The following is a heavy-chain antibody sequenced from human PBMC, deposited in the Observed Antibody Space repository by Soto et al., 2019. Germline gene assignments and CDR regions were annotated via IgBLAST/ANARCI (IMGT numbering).Heavy chain of an antibody. Sequence: QVQLVESGGGVVQPGRSLSLSCAASGFTFSSYAMHWVRQAPGKGLEWVAVISYDGSNKYYADSVKGRFTISRDNSKNTLYLQMYSLRAEDTAVYYCARDGMITFGGVIVRSNAFDIWGQGTMVTVSS. V-gene: IGHV3-30-3*01. J-gene: IGHJ3*02. D-gene: IGHD3-16*02. CDR3: ARDGMITFGGVIVRSNAFDI. CDR2: ISYDGSNK. CDR1: GFTFSSYA.